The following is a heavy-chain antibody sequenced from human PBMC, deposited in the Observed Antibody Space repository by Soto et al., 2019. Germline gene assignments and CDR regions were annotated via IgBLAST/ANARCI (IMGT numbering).Heavy chain of an antibody. V-gene: IGHV5-51*01. CDR1: GDSFVNYW. CDR2: IYPGDSDT. D-gene: IGHD6-19*01. Sequence: PGESLKNSCKGSGDSFVNYWIGWVRQIPGKGLEWMGIIYPGDSDTRYSPSFQGQVTISADKSISTAYLQWSSLKASDTAMYYCARPREAGKYYYGVDVWGQGTTVTVSS. CDR3: ARPREAGKYYYGVDV. J-gene: IGHJ6*02.